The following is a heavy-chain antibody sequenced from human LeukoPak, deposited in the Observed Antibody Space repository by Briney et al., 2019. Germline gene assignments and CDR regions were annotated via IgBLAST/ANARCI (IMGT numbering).Heavy chain of an antibody. CDR3: ARRRGFGRFLSFDP. D-gene: IGHD2/OR15-2a*01. J-gene: IGHJ5*02. CDR1: GGSISSSSYY. V-gene: IGHV4-39*01. CDR2: IYYSGST. Sequence: SETLSLTCTVSGGSISSSSYYWGWIRQPPGKGLEWIGSIYYSGSTYYSPSLKSRVTISVDTSKNQFSLKLSSVTAADTAVYYCARRRGFGRFLSFDPWGQGTLVTVSS.